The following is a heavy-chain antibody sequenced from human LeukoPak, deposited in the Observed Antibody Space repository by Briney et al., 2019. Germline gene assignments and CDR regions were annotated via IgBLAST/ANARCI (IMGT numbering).Heavy chain of an antibody. CDR3: AKRGVVIRVILVGFHKEAYYFNS. CDR1: GFTFSSCW. V-gene: IGHV3-7*03. D-gene: IGHD3-22*01. CDR2: INQDGSEK. J-gene: IGHJ4*02. Sequence: GGSLRLSCAASGFTFSSCWLSWVRLAPGKGLEWLANINQDGSEKYFVDSVRGRFTISRDNGKNSLYLQMNSLTVEDTAVYFCAKRGVVIRVILVGFHKEAYYFNSWGQGALVTVSS.